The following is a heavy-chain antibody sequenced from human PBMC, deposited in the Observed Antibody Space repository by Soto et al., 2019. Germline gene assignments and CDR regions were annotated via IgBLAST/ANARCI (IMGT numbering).Heavy chain of an antibody. CDR2: ISVYTGNT. V-gene: IGHV1-18*04. J-gene: IGHJ6*02. Sequence: QVQLVQSGGEVTKPGASVKVSCKSSGYTFTSYGVSWVRQAPGQGLEWLGWISVYTGNTKQAQKFQDRVTLTTGASTSTAYMELRSLRSDDTAVYYCARDRCTTDRCYTHHFDVWGQGTTVTVSS. CDR3: ARDRCTTDRCYTHHFDV. D-gene: IGHD2-8*01. CDR1: GYTFTSYG.